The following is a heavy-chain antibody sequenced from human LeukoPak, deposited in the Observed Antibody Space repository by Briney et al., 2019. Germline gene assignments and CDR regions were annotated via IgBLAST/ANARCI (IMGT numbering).Heavy chain of an antibody. J-gene: IGHJ4*02. CDR2: IIPISGTT. CDR3: ATYCSSANCYIWGYYFDS. CDR1: GYTFTSYD. Sequence: GASVKVSCKASGYTFTSYDINWVRQATGQGLEWMGGIIPISGTTNYAQKFQGRVTITADESTSTAYMELSSLRSEDTAMYYCATYCSSANCYIWGYYFDSWGQGTLVTVSS. D-gene: IGHD2-2*01. V-gene: IGHV1-69*13.